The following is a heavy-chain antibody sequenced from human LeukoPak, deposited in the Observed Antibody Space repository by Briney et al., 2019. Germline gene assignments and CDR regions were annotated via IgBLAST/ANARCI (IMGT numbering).Heavy chain of an antibody. CDR2: ISYDGSNK. D-gene: IGHD3/OR15-3a*01. V-gene: IGHV3-30*04. CDR3: ARGTYMDV. Sequence: GGSLRLSCAASGFTFSSYAMHWVRQAPGKGLKWAAVISYDGSNKYYADSVKGRFTISRDNSKNTLYLQMNSLRAEDTAVYYCARGTYMDVWGKGTTVTVSS. J-gene: IGHJ6*03. CDR1: GFTFSSYA.